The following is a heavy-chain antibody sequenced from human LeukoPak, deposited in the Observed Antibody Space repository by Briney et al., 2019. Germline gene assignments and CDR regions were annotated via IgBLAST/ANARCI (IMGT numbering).Heavy chain of an antibody. CDR3: VRGTDYYDSSGYYYRSGNGMDV. CDR2: IYYSGST. D-gene: IGHD3-22*01. CDR1: GGSISSGDYY. J-gene: IGHJ6*02. V-gene: IGHV4-30-4*01. Sequence: SETLSLTCIVSGGSISSGDYYWSWIRQPPGKGLEWIGYIYYSGSTYYNPSLKSRVTISVDTSKNQFSLKLSSVTAADTAVYYCVRGTDYYDSSGYYYRSGNGMDVWGQGTTVTVSS.